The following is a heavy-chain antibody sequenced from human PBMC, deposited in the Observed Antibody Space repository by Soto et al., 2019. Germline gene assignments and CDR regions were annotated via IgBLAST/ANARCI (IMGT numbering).Heavy chain of an antibody. J-gene: IGHJ4*02. V-gene: IGHV3-48*01. CDR3: ARDLNYGLFDY. D-gene: IGHD4-17*01. Sequence: EVQLVESGGGWLQPGGSLRLSCAASGCTLSSYSMNWVRQAPGKGLEWVPYISSSSSTIYYAASGKGRFTISRDTAKHSLYLQMNSLRAEDTAVYYCARDLNYGLFDYWGQGTLVTVSS. CDR1: GCTLSSYS. CDR2: ISSSSSTI.